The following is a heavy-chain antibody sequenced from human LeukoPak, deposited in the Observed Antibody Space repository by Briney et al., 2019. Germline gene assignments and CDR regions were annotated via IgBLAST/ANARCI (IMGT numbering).Heavy chain of an antibody. V-gene: IGHV3-23*01. D-gene: IGHD3-16*01. CDR1: GFTFSTYA. CDR3: ARGPYYFDY. J-gene: IGHJ4*02. Sequence: GGSLRLSCAASGFTFSTYAMSWVRQAPGKGLEWVSGISGSGTSTYYADSVKGRFTISRDNSKHTLYLQLKSLRAEDAAVYYCARGPYYFDYWGQGTLVTAYS. CDR2: ISGSGTST.